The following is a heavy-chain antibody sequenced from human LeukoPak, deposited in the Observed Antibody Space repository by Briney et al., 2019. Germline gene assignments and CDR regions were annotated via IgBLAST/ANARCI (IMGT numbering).Heavy chain of an antibody. CDR3: TRDGGIAVP. CDR2: IRSKAYGGTT. CDR1: GFTFGDYA. Sequence: GRSLRLSCTASGFTFGDYAMSWVRQAPGKGLEWVGFIRSKAYGGTTEYAASVKGRFTISRDDSKSIAYLQMNSLKTEDTAVYYCTRDGGIAVPWGQGTLVTVSS. D-gene: IGHD6-19*01. J-gene: IGHJ5*02. V-gene: IGHV3-49*04.